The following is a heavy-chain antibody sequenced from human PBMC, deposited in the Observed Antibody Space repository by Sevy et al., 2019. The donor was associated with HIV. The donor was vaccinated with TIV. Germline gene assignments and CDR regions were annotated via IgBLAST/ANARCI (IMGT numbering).Heavy chain of an antibody. CDR1: GFTSSDYY. Sequence: GGSLRLSCVGFGFTSSDYYMSWIRQAPGKGLEWVSYISGSGSTIDYADSVKGRFTCSRDNAKNSLYLKMNSLRAEDTAVYYCAREKRQDYYYYGMDVWGQGTTVTVSS. CDR3: AREKRQDYYYYGMDV. CDR2: ISGSGSTI. D-gene: IGHD1-1*01. J-gene: IGHJ6*02. V-gene: IGHV3-11*01.